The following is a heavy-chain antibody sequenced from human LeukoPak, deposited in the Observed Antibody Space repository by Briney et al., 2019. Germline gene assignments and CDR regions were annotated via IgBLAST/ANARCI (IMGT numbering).Heavy chain of an antibody. J-gene: IGHJ6*03. CDR2: IRYDGSNK. CDR1: GFTVSSNY. V-gene: IGHV3-30*02. CDR3: AKDQWEAAAGRETYYYYYYMDV. D-gene: IGHD6-13*01. Sequence: GGSLRLSCAASGFTVSSNYMSWVRQAPGKGLEWVASIRYDGSNKYYADSVKGRFTISRDNYKNTLYLQMNSLRAEDTAVYYCAKDQWEAAAGRETYYYYYYMDVWGKGTTVTVSS.